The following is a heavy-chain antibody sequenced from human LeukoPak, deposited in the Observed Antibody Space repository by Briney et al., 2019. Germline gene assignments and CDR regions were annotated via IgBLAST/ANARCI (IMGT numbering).Heavy chain of an antibody. CDR3: ASDKFLNYDILTGYYDYGMDV. V-gene: IGHV5-51*01. D-gene: IGHD3-9*01. J-gene: IGHJ6*02. Sequence: GESLKISCKGSGYSFTSYWIGWVRQMPGKGLEWMGIIDPGASDNRYSPSCQGQVTISADKSISTAYLQWSSLKASDTGMYYRASDKFLNYDILTGYYDYGMDVWGQGTTVTVSS. CDR2: IDPGASDN. CDR1: GYSFTSYW.